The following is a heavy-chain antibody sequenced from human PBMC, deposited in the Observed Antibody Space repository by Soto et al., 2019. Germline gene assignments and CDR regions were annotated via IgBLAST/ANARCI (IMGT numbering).Heavy chain of an antibody. CDR3: ASVSSGWFFDP. CDR2: ISSSSSYI. CDR1: GFTFSSYS. J-gene: IGHJ5*02. Sequence: GGSLRLSCVASGFTFSSYSMNWVRQAPGKGLEWVSSISSSSSYIYYADSVKGRFTISRDNAKNSLYLQMNSLRAEDTAVYYCASVSSGWFFDPWGQGTLVTVSS. V-gene: IGHV3-21*01. D-gene: IGHD6-19*01.